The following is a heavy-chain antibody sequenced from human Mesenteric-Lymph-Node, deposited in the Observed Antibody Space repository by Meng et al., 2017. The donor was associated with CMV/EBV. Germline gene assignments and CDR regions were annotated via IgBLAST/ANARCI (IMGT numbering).Heavy chain of an antibody. J-gene: IGHJ4*02. V-gene: IGHV3-30*02. D-gene: IGHD2-15*01. CDR1: GFSLDTYG. CDR3: AKDGVYCSGGSCYVGRFRDVIDY. Sequence: GESLKISCAASGFSLDTYGMHWVRQTPGKGLEWVAFIWYDGSNKYYADSVKGRFTISRDNSKNTLYLQMNSLRAEDTAVYYCAKDGVYCSGGSCYVGRFRDVIDYWGQGTLVTVSS. CDR2: IWYDGSNK.